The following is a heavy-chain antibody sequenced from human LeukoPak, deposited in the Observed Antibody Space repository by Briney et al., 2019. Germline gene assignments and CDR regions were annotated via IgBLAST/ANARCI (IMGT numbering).Heavy chain of an antibody. J-gene: IGHJ3*02. Sequence: GGSLRLSCAASGFTVSSNYMSWVRQAPGKGLEWVSVIYSGGGTYYADSVKGRFTISRENSKHTLFLQMNSLRAEDTAEYYCARELTTFYYDISGYYGHAFDIWGQGTMVTVSS. CDR1: GFTVSSNY. V-gene: IGHV3-66*01. CDR3: ARELTTFYYDISGYYGHAFDI. D-gene: IGHD3-22*01. CDR2: IYSGGGT.